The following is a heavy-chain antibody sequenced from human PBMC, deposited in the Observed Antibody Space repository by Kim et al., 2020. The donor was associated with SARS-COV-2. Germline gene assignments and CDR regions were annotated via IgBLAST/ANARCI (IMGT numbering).Heavy chain of an antibody. Sequence: NYYVDSVKCRFTISRDNAKNSLYLQMNSLRAEDTAVYYCARVPPQDWYFDLWGRGTLVTVSS. CDR3: ARVPPQDWYFDL. V-gene: IGHV3-7*01. J-gene: IGHJ2*01. CDR2: N.